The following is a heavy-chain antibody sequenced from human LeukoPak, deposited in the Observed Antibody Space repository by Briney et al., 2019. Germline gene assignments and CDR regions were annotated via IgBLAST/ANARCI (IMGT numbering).Heavy chain of an antibody. D-gene: IGHD1-26*01. J-gene: IGHJ4*02. CDR2: ISSSSTI. V-gene: IGHV3-48*02. Sequence: QAGGSLRLSCAASGFTFSSYSMNWVRQAPGKGLEWVSYISSSSTIYYADSVKGRFTISRDNAKNSLYLQMNSLRDEDTAVYYCARKGGSYTGEFDYWGQGTLVTVSS. CDR1: GFTFSSYS. CDR3: ARKGGSYTGEFDY.